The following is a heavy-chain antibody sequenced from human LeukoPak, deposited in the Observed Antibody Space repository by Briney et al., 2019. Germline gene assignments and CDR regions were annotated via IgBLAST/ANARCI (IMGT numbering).Heavy chain of an antibody. CDR3: AKGTHPYLLDY. Sequence: PGGSLRLSCAASGFTFSSYAMSWVRQAPGKGLERVSAISGSGGSTYYADSVKGRFTISRDNSKNTLYLQVDSLRAEDTAVYYCAKGTHPYLLDYWGQGTLVTVSS. V-gene: IGHV3-23*01. CDR2: ISGSGGST. CDR1: GFTFSSYA. D-gene: IGHD1-14*01. J-gene: IGHJ4*02.